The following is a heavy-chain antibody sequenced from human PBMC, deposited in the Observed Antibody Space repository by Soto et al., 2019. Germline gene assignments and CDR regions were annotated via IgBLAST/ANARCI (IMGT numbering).Heavy chain of an antibody. J-gene: IGHJ4*02. CDR3: ARGDFWSGYYTGSFDY. V-gene: IGHV3-9*01. CDR2: ISWNSGSI. CDR1: GFTFDDYA. Sequence: EVQLVESGGGLVQPGRSLRLSCAASGFTFDDYAMHWVRQAPGKGLEWVSGISWNSGSIGYADSVKGRFTISRDNAKNSLYLQMNSLRAEDTALYYCARGDFWSGYYTGSFDYWGQGTLVTVSS. D-gene: IGHD3-3*01.